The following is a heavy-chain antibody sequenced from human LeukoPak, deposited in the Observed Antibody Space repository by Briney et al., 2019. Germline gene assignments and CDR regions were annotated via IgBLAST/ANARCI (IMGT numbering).Heavy chain of an antibody. CDR2: ISWDGGST. CDR1: GFTFSSYS. CDR3: AKPADNYYYYMDV. D-gene: IGHD3-9*01. V-gene: IGHV3-43D*03. Sequence: PGGSLRLSCAASGFTFSSYSMNWVRQAPGKGLEWVSLISWDGGSTYYADSVKGRFTISRDNSKNSLYLQMNSLRAEDTALYYCAKPADNYYYYMDVWGKGTTVTVSS. J-gene: IGHJ6*03.